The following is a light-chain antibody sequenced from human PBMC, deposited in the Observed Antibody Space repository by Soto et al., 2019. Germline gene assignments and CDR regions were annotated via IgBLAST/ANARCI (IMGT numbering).Light chain of an antibody. Sequence: EIVLTQSPGTLSLSPGERATLSCRASQTVSNSYLAWYQQKPGQAPRLLIYDASSRATGIPDRFSGTASGTDFTLPISRLEPEDLAVYYCHQYGSSPQTFGQGTKVEIK. V-gene: IGKV3-20*01. CDR3: HQYGSSPQT. CDR2: DAS. CDR1: QTVSNSY. J-gene: IGKJ1*01.